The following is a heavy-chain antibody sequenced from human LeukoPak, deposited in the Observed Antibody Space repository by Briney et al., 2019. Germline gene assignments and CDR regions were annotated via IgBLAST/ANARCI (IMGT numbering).Heavy chain of an antibody. D-gene: IGHD3-3*01. J-gene: IGHJ4*02. CDR1: GGSFSDYY. Sequence: SETLSLTCAVYGGSFSDYYWIWIRQPPGQGLEWIGELKTSGMPTYNPSLNSRATMSLDTSNNQFSLRVTSVTAPAPCGYFCASSXDYDFIGGLWAQGTLVTVSS. CDR2: LKTSGMP. V-gene: IGHV4-34*01. CDR3: ASSXDYDFIGGL.